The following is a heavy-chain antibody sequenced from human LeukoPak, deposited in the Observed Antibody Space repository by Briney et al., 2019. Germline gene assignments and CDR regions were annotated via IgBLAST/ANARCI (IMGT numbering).Heavy chain of an antibody. CDR2: INPNSGGS. J-gene: IGHJ4*02. CDR1: GYTFTRYF. CDR3: ARDPPRGDSRRFDY. D-gene: IGHD7-27*01. V-gene: IGHV1-2*02. Sequence: APVKVSCQASGYTFTRYFMHWVRQAPGHGLEGLGWINPNSGGSNYAQKFQGMVTMTRDTSIRTAYMEMSRLRSDDTAVYYCARDPPRGDSRRFDYWGQGTLVTVSS.